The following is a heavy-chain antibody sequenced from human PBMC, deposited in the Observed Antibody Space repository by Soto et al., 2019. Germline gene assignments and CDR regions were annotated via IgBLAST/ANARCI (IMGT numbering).Heavy chain of an antibody. V-gene: IGHV1-69*06. CDR1: GGTFSSYS. Sequence: SVKVSCKASGGTFSSYSISWVLQAPGQGLEWMGGIIPTFGTANYAQKFQGRVTITADKSTSTAYMELSSLRSEDTAVYYCAREEYSSGWYYFDYWGQGTLVTVSS. D-gene: IGHD6-19*01. J-gene: IGHJ4*02. CDR2: IIPTFGTA. CDR3: AREEYSSGWYYFDY.